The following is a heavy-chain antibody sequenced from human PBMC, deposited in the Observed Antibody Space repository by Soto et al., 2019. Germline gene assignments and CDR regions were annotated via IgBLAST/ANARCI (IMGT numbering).Heavy chain of an antibody. CDR1: GDNVSSKSAA. V-gene: IGHV6-1*01. CDR2: TYYRSKWYN. Sequence: SQPNSLPCAISGDNVSSKSAAWNWVRQSPSRGLEWLGRTYYRSKWYNDYAVSVKSRITINPDTSKNQFSLQLNSVTPEDSAVYFCSSEVWYSGSAGLDLCGQGTLVTVSA. J-gene: IGHJ5*02. D-gene: IGHD6-6*01. CDR3: SSEVWYSGSAGLDL.